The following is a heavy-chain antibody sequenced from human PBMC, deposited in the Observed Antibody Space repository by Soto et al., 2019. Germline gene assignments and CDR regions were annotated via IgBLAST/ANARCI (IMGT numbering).Heavy chain of an antibody. J-gene: IGHJ5*02. D-gene: IGHD2-2*01. V-gene: IGHV1-69*13. CDR1: GGTFSSYA. CDR3: ARQVGFLRLDIVVVPSATTNWFDH. Sequence: SVKVSCKASGGTFSSYAISWVRQAPGQGLEWMGGIIPIFGTANYAQKFQGRVTITADESTSTAYMELSSLRSEDTAVYYCARQVGFLRLDIVVVPSATTNWFDHWGQGTLVTVSS. CDR2: IIPIFGTA.